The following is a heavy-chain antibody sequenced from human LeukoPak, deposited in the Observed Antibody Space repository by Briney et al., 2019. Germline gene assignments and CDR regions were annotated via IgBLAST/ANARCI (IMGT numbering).Heavy chain of an antibody. V-gene: IGHV4-34*09. D-gene: IGHD3-22*01. Sequence: SETLSLTCAVYGGSFSGYYWSWIRQPPGKGLEWIGEINHSGSTNYNPSLKSRLTISVDTSKNQFSLKLSSVTAADTAVYYCARNYYDSSGYTLGYWGQGTLVTVSS. CDR1: GGSFSGYY. J-gene: IGHJ4*02. CDR3: ARNYYDSSGYTLGY. CDR2: INHSGST.